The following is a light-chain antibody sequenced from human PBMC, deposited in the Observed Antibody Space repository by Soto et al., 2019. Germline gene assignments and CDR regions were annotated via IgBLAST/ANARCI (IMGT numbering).Light chain of an antibody. CDR1: QSVSTNY. Sequence: EVVLTQSPGTLSLSPGERATLSCRASQSVSTNYIAWYQQKPGQAPRLLIFGSSDRATAIPDRFSGSGSGTDFPLTISRLEPEDFAVYYCQQYGSSPPYTFGQGTKLEIK. J-gene: IGKJ2*01. CDR3: QQYGSSPPYT. CDR2: GSS. V-gene: IGKV3-20*01.